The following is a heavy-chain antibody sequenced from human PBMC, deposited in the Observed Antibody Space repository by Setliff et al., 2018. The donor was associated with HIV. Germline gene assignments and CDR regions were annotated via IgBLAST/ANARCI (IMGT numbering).Heavy chain of an antibody. J-gene: IGHJ5*02. V-gene: IGHV4-59*12. CDR1: GGSISGYY. Sequence: PSETLSLTCTVSGGSISGYYWSWIRQPPGKGLEWIGYITYSGSTYYNPSLKSRVTISVDTSKNQFSLKLSSVTAADTAVYYCARAAGDPWGQGTLVTVSS. CDR3: ARAAGDP. CDR2: ITYSGST.